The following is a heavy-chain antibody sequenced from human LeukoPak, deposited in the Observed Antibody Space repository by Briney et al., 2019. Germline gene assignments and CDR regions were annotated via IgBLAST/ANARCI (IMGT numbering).Heavy chain of an antibody. V-gene: IGHV4-30-2*01. CDR3: ARQYSGYDAFDY. CDR2: IYHSGST. J-gene: IGHJ4*02. CDR1: GGSISSGGYS. Sequence: SETLSLTCAVSGGSISSGGYSWSWIRQPPGKGLEWIGYIYHSGSTYYNPSLKSRVTISVDRSKNQFFLKLSSVTAADTAVYYCARQYSGYDAFDYWGQGTLGTVSS. D-gene: IGHD5-12*01.